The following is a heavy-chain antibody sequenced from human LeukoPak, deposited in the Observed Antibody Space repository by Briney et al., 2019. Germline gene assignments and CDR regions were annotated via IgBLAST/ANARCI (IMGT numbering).Heavy chain of an antibody. CDR2: IYHSGSS. J-gene: IGHJ4*02. CDR3: ARATDDILTGPPLPDY. CDR1: GGSISSTNW. V-gene: IGHV4-4*02. Sequence: SGTLSLTCAVSGGSISSTNWWSWVRQPPGKGLEWIGEIYHSGSSNYNPSLKSRVTISVDTSKNQFSLRLSSVTAADTAVYYCARATDDILTGPPLPDYWGQGTLVTVSS. D-gene: IGHD3-9*01.